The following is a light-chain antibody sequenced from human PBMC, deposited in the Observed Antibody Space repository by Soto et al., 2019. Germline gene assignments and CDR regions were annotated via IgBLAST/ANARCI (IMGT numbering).Light chain of an antibody. V-gene: IGKV3-15*01. CDR1: QSVSSN. Sequence: EIVLTQSPGTLSFSPGERATLSCRASQSVSSNYLAWYRQKPGQAPRLLIYGASTRATGLPARFSGSGSGTEFTLTISSLQSEDFALYYCQQYTNWPTFGQGTKVDIK. J-gene: IGKJ1*01. CDR2: GAS. CDR3: QQYTNWPT.